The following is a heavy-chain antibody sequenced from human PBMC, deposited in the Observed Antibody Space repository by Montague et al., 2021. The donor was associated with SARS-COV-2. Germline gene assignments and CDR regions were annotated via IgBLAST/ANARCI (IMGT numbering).Heavy chain of an antibody. CDR2: INHRGST. D-gene: IGHD3-10*01. Sequence: SETLSLTCAVYDGSFSDYSWTWIRQPPGKGLEWIGEINHRGSTNYNPSLKSRVTISVDTSKNQFSLKLSSVTAADTAVYYCARLGLLWFGELWNWGQGTLVTVSS. V-gene: IGHV4-34*01. J-gene: IGHJ4*02. CDR1: DGSFSDYS. CDR3: ARLGLLWFGELWN.